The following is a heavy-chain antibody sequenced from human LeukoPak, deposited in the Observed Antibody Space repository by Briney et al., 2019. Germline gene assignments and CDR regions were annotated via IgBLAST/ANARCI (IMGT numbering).Heavy chain of an antibody. J-gene: IGHJ4*02. D-gene: IGHD3-10*01. CDR2: IYWDDDK. CDR3: AHRRAYGSGSYLDY. V-gene: IGHV2-5*02. Sequence: SGPTLVNPTQTLTLTCAFSGFSLSTSGVGVGWIRQPPGKALEWLALIYWDDDKRYSPSLKSRLTITKDTSKNQVVLTMTNMDPVDTATYYCAHRRAYGSGSYLDYWGQGTLVTVSS. CDR1: GFSLSTSGVG.